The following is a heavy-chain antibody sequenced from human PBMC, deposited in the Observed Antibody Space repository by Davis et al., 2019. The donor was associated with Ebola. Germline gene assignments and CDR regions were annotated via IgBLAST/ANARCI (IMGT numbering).Heavy chain of an antibody. J-gene: IGHJ4*02. CDR3: ARGRSDSQYTYFDS. V-gene: IGHV3-7*01. D-gene: IGHD3-22*01. CDR1: GFTFSDYY. CDR2: IKKDGKDQ. Sequence: GESLKISCAASGFTFSDYYMNWVRQAPGKGLEWVANIKKDGKDQFYVDSVKGRFTISRDNAKNSLYLQMNSLRPEDTAVYYCARGRSDSQYTYFDSWGQGVLVTVSS.